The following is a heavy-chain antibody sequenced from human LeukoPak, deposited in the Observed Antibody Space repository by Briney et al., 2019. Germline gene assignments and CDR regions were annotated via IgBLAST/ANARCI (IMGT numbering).Heavy chain of an antibody. Sequence: SETLSLTRTVSGGSINSYWSWIRQPPGKGLEWIGYIYYSGSTKYNPSLKSRVTISVDTSKNQFSLKLSSVTAADTAVYYCARGPSSDTFDIWGQGTMVTVSS. CDR2: IYYSGST. D-gene: IGHD2/OR15-2a*01. V-gene: IGHV4-59*08. J-gene: IGHJ3*02. CDR3: ARGPSSDTFDI. CDR1: GGSINSY.